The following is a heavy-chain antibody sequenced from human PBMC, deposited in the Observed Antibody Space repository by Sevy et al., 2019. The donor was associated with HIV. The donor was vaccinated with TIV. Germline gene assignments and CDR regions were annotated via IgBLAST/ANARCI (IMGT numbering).Heavy chain of an antibody. J-gene: IGHJ5*02. CDR1: GESIRRSDDY. CDR3: ARSPIAASGAKFDT. D-gene: IGHD3-16*01. Sequence: SETLSLTCTVSGESIRRSDDYWGWIRQPPEKGLEWVGSVYSSGSSYSNPSFKSRVTMSIDTSRNLFSLKLTSVTAADTALYYCARSPIAASGAKFDTWGPGTLVTVSS. CDR2: VYSSGSS. V-gene: IGHV4-39*01.